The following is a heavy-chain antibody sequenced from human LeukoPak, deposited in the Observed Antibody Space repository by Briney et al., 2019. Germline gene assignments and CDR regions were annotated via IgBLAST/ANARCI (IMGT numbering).Heavy chain of an antibody. Sequence: ASVKVSCKASGYTFTAYYMHWVRQAPGQGLEWMGWINPNSGGTNYAQKFQGRVTMTRDTSISTAYMELSRLRSDDTAVYYCARGLFYYGSGSPNDFDYWGQGTLVTVSS. D-gene: IGHD3-10*01. CDR2: INPNSGGT. J-gene: IGHJ4*02. CDR1: GYTFTAYY. V-gene: IGHV1-2*02. CDR3: ARGLFYYGSGSPNDFDY.